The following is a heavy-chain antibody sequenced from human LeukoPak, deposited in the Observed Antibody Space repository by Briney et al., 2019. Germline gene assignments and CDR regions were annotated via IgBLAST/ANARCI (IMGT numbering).Heavy chain of an antibody. V-gene: IGHV3-23*01. CDR3: AKADYGDFFYYGMDV. CDR1: GFTFSSYA. Sequence: GGSLRLSCAASGFTFSSYAMSWVRQAPGKGLEWVSAISGSGGSTYYADSVKGRFTISRDNSKNTLYLQMNSLRAKDTAVYYCAKADYGDFFYYGMDVWGQGTTVTVSS. CDR2: ISGSGGST. J-gene: IGHJ6*02. D-gene: IGHD4-17*01.